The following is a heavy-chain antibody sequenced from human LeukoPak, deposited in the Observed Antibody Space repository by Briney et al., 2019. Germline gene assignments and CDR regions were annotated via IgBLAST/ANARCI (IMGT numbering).Heavy chain of an antibody. CDR1: GYIFSDFY. V-gene: IGHV1-2*02. CDR2: TSPKNLGT. CDR3: ARGSRGIAAPYFDY. J-gene: IGHJ4*02. D-gene: IGHD6-6*01. Sequence: ASVKVSCKTSGYIFSDFYIHWVRQAPGQGLEWMGWTSPKNLGTNIARKFQHRVTMTLDTSISTAYLELSSLRSDDTALYYCARGSRGIAAPYFDYWGQGTLVTVSS.